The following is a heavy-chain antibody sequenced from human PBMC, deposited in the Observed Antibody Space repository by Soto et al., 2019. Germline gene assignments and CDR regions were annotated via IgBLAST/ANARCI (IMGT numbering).Heavy chain of an antibody. Sequence: SETLSLTCTVSGDSFSSDDYYWSWIRQPPGKGLEWIGYISYRVDTYYSPSLKSRVTMSIDTSKNQFSLNVSSVTAADTAVYYCARVAGVAYCGGDCYHSDYWGQGTLVTVSS. CDR3: ARVAGVAYCGGDCYHSDY. CDR1: GDSFSSDDYY. D-gene: IGHD2-21*02. J-gene: IGHJ4*02. V-gene: IGHV4-30-4*01. CDR2: ISYRVDT.